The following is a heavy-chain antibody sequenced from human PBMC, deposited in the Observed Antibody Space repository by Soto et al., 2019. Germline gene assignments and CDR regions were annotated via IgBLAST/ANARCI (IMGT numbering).Heavy chain of an antibody. CDR2: IFFDGSVK. D-gene: IGHD1-7*01. J-gene: IGHJ5*01. V-gene: IGHV3-33*01. Sequence: GGSLRLSCAASGFIFSDYGMHWVRQAPGKGLEWVAVIFFDGSVKFYADSMKGRFSISRDNSKNMLFLQMNNPRAEDTAIYYCAREILGTFDSWGQGTLVTVS. CDR3: AREILGTFDS. CDR1: GFIFSDYG.